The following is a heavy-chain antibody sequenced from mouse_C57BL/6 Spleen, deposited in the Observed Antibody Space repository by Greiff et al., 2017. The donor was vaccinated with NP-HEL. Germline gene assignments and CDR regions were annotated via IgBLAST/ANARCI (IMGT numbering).Heavy chain of an antibody. D-gene: IGHD2-1*01. CDR1: GFTFSDYG. J-gene: IGHJ1*03. Sequence: EVQLVESGGGLVQPGGSLKLSCAASGFTFSDYGMAWVRQAPRKGPEWVAFISNLAYSIYYADTVTGRFTISRENAKNTLYLEMSSLRSEDTAMYYCARHDYGNYWYFDVWGTGTTVTVSS. CDR3: ARHDYGNYWYFDV. V-gene: IGHV5-15*01. CDR2: ISNLAYSI.